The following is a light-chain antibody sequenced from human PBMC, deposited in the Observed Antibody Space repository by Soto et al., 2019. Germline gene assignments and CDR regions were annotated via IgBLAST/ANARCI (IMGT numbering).Light chain of an antibody. Sequence: DIQMTQSPSTLSASVGDTVTITCRASQSLSYWLAWYQQKPGQAPKLLIHKASTLESGVPSSFSGSGSGKEFTLTISSLQADDFATYYCQQYDRFPYTFGQGTKLEIK. CDR1: QSLSYW. CDR2: KAS. V-gene: IGKV1-5*03. J-gene: IGKJ2*01. CDR3: QQYDRFPYT.